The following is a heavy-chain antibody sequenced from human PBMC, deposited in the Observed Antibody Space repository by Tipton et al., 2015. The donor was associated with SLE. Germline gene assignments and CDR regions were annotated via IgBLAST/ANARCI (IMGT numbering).Heavy chain of an antibody. J-gene: IGHJ4*02. CDR1: GFTFDDYA. CDR3: VKDGGDMALGTFDH. D-gene: IGHD1-1*01. V-gene: IGHV3-9*01. Sequence: RSLRLSCAASGFTFDDYAMHWVRQGPEKGLEWVSGISWNSGTIGYADSVKGRFTISRDNAKNSLYLHLNSLRTEYTAFYYCVKDGGDMALGTFDHWGQGTLVTVSS. CDR2: ISWNSGTI.